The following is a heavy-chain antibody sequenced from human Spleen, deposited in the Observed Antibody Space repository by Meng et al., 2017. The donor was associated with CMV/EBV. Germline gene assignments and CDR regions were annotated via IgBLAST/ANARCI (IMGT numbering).Heavy chain of an antibody. V-gene: IGHV3-30-3*01. CDR2: ISYDGSNK. CDR3: ARDNHHYDFWSGYYGIKTVGNWFDP. J-gene: IGHJ5*02. CDR1: GFTFSSYA. D-gene: IGHD3-3*01. Sequence: GESLKISCAASGFTFSSYAMHWVRQAPGKGLEWVAVISYDGSNKYYADSVKGRFTISRDNSKNTLYLQMNSLRAEDTAVYYCARDNHHYDFWSGYYGIKTVGNWFDPWGQGTLVTVSS.